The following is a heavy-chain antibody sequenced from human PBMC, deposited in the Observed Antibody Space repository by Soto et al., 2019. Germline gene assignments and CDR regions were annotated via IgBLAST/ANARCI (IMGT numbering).Heavy chain of an antibody. CDR1: GFTFSSYA. D-gene: IGHD3-10*01. V-gene: IGHV3-23*01. CDR3: AKIGDPTYGNWYFDL. J-gene: IGHJ2*01. Sequence: EVQLFDSGGDLVQPGGSLRLSCAASGFTFSSYAMTWVRQAPGKGLEWVATISGDGSNRFYADSVRGRFTISRDNSENALYLQVNSLTAEDTAVYYCAKIGDPTYGNWYFDLWGRGTLITVSS. CDR2: ISGDGSNR.